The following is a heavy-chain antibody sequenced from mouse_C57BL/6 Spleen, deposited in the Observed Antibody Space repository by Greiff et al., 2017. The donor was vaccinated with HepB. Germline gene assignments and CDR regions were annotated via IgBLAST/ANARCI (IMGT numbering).Heavy chain of an antibody. CDR2: INYDGSST. Sequence: EVKLMESEGGLVQPGSSMKLSCTASGFTFSDYYMAWVRQVPEKGLEWVANINYDGSSTYYLDSLKSRFIISRDNAKNILYLQMSSLKSEDTATYYCARGRYPYWYFDVWGTGTTVTVSS. J-gene: IGHJ1*03. CDR1: GFTFSDYY. CDR3: ARGRYPYWYFDV. D-gene: IGHD5-1-1*01. V-gene: IGHV5-16*01.